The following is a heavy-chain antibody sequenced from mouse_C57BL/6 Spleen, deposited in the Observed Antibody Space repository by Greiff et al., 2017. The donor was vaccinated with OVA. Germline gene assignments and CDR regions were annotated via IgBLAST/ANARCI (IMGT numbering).Heavy chain of an antibody. CDR3: ARGGEGGSKLRFWYFDV. J-gene: IGHJ1*03. CDR2: INPNYGTT. D-gene: IGHD1-1*01. Sequence: EVQLQQSGPELVKPGASVKISCKASGYSFTDYNMNWVKQSNGKSLEWIGVINPNYGTTSYNQKFKGKATLTVDQSSSTAYMQLNSLTSEDSAVYYCARGGEGGSKLRFWYFDVWGTGTAVTVSS. CDR1: GYSFTDYN. V-gene: IGHV1-39*01.